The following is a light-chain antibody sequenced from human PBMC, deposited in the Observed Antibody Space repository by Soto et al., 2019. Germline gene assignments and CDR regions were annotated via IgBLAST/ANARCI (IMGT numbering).Light chain of an antibody. Sequence: SLLPQPPPVSGAPGPRVTPSSTGSRPKNGEGYDVHWYQQLTGTAPKLLSYDNSKRPSGVPDRFSGSKSGNSAYLAITGLQAEDGADYYCQSYDRSLSGSRVFGTGTKVTVL. CDR3: QSYDRSLSGSRV. J-gene: IGLJ1*01. V-gene: IGLV1-40*01. CDR2: DNS. CDR1: RPKNGEGYD.